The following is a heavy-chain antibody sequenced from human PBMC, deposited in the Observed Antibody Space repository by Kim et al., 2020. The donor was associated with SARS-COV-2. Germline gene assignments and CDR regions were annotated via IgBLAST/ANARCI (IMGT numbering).Heavy chain of an antibody. V-gene: IGHV3-48*04. D-gene: IGHD3-3*01. Sequence: GGSLRLSCAASGFTFSSYSMNWVRQAPGKGLEWVSYISSSSSTIYYADSVKGRFTISRDNAKNSLYLQMNSLRAEDTAVYYCARNPDYVFWSGPFDYWGQGTLVTVSS. J-gene: IGHJ4*02. CDR3: ARNPDYVFWSGPFDY. CDR2: ISSSSSTI. CDR1: GFTFSSYS.